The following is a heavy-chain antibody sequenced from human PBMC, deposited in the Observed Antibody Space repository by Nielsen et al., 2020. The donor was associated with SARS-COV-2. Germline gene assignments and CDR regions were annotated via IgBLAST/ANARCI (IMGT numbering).Heavy chain of an antibody. Sequence: GGSLRLSCAASGFTFSSYGMHWVRQAPGKGLEWVAVIWYDGSNKYYADSVKGRFTISRDNSKNTLYLQMNSLKAEDTAVYYCARGYYDILYAFDIWGQGTMVTVSS. CDR3: ARGYYDILYAFDI. CDR2: IWYDGSNK. CDR1: GFTFSSYG. J-gene: IGHJ3*02. D-gene: IGHD3-9*01. V-gene: IGHV3-33*01.